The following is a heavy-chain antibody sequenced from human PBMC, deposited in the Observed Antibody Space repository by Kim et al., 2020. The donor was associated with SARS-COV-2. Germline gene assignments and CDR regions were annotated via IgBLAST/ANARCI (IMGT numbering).Heavy chain of an antibody. Sequence: ASVKVSCKASGYTFTSYGISWVRQAPGQGLEWMGWISAYNGNTNYAQKLQGRVTMTTDTSTSTAYMELRSLRSDDTAVYYCAREIELRYFDWLCHTDYYYFGMDVWGQGTTVTVPS. CDR2: ISAYNGNT. V-gene: IGHV1-18*01. CDR1: GYTFTSYG. D-gene: IGHD3-9*01. CDR3: AREIELRYFDWLCHTDYYYFGMDV. J-gene: IGHJ6*02.